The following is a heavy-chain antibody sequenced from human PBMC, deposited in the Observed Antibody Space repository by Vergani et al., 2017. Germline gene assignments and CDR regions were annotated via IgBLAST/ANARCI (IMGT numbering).Heavy chain of an antibody. D-gene: IGHD6-13*01. CDR3: ATLPLQTQQQVTS. V-gene: IGHV3-72*01. Sequence: EVQLVESGGGLVKPARSLKLSCPASGFTLSDHVMYWVRQGPGKGLGWVGRSRKKARIYTTEYSASVKGRFTIPRDDSRNSLSLQMNGLKTEDTAVYYCATLPLQTQQQVTSWGQGTLVTVSS. CDR1: GFTLSDHV. CDR2: SRKKARIYTT. J-gene: IGHJ5*02.